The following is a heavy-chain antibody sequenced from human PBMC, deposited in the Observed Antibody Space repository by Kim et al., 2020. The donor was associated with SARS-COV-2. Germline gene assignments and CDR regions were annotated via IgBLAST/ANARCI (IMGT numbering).Heavy chain of an antibody. CDR2: IYYSGST. D-gene: IGHD3-3*01. V-gene: IGHV4-61*01. J-gene: IGHJ4*02. CDR1: GGSVSSGSYY. Sequence: SETLSLTCTVSGGSVSSGSYYWSWIRQPPGKGLEWIGYIYYSGSTNYNPSLKSRVTISVDTSKNQFSLKLSSVTAADTAVYYCARVTWSGYLTVPYFDYWGQGTLVTVSS. CDR3: ARVTWSGYLTVPYFDY.